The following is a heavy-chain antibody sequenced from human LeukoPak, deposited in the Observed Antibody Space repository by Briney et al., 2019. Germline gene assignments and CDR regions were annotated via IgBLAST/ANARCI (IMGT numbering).Heavy chain of an antibody. CDR1: GGSISSYY. D-gene: IGHD2-15*01. CDR3: ARELGYCSGGSCYFNAFDI. Sequence: SETLSLTCTVSGGSISSYYWSWIRQPAGKGLEWIGRIYTSGSTNYNPSLKSRVTMSVDTSKNQFSLKLSSVTAADTAMYYCARELGYCSGGSCYFNAFDIWGQGTMVTVSS. J-gene: IGHJ3*02. CDR2: IYTSGST. V-gene: IGHV4-4*07.